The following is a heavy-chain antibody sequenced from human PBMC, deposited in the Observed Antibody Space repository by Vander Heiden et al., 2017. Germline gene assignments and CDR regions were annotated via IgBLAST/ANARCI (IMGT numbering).Heavy chain of an antibody. CDR1: GYTFSGSA. CDR3: TRILYGDYPSNWFDP. Sequence: EVQLVESGRGLVRSGRSLTRYCQTSGYTFSGSAMHWVRQASGKGLEWVGRIRSKANSYATAYAASVKGRFTISRDDSKNTAYLQMTSLKTEDTAVYYCTRILYGDYPSNWFDPWGQGTLVTVSS. CDR2: IRSKANSYAT. V-gene: IGHV3-73*01. D-gene: IGHD4-17*01. J-gene: IGHJ5*02.